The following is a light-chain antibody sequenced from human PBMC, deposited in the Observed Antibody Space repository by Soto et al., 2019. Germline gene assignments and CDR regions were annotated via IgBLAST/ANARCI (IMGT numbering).Light chain of an antibody. CDR2: ATF. CDR3: QQTYDPLFS. J-gene: IGKJ3*01. Sequence: DISLTQSPSSLSASVGDSVTITCRASQTISRYLNWYQQRPGKAPSLLIYATFNLQTGVPSRFSGSGSGTDFTLSTTGLQPEDFATYYCQQTYDPLFSFGPGTTLDLK. CDR1: QTISRY. V-gene: IGKV1-39*01.